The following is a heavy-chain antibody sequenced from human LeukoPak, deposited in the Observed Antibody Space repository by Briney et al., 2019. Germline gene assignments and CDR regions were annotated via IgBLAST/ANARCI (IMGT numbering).Heavy chain of an antibody. CDR1: GGASNSHA. J-gene: IGHJ4*02. CDR3: ATTNDGGGYQWGDFFDF. CDR2: IIPNLGTT. Sequence: GASVKVSCKASGGASNSHAISWVRQAPGQGLEWMGRIIPNLGTTNRAQNFQDRVTLTADKSTNTAYMELTSLTSDDTAVYYCATTNDGGGYQWGDFFDFWGQGTRVTVSS. D-gene: IGHD3-22*01. V-gene: IGHV1-69*04.